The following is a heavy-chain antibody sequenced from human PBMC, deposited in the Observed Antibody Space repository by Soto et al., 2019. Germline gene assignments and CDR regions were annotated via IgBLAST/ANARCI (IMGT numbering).Heavy chain of an antibody. Sequence: SETLSLTCTVSGGSIISSTYYWGWMRQPPGKGLEWIASFFIGGNTYYNPSLKSRVTISVDTSKNQFSLKLSSVTAADTAVYYCARDSGYCTNGVCFAYFDYWGQGTLVSVSS. CDR2: FFIGGNT. J-gene: IGHJ4*02. D-gene: IGHD2-8*01. CDR1: GGSIISSTYY. CDR3: ARDSGYCTNGVCFAYFDY. V-gene: IGHV4-39*02.